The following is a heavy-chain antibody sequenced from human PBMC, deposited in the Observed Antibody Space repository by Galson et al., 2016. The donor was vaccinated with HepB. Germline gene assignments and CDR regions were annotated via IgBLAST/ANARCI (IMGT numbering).Heavy chain of an antibody. CDR3: ARAWGSYNPCNY. CDR1: GFSIDSNHY. V-gene: IGHV4-38-2*02. CDR2: ISRSGTT. D-gene: IGHD3-16*01. J-gene: IGHJ4*02. Sequence: LSLTCSVTGFSIDSNHYWAWIRQPPGRGPEWIGSISRSGTTSYSPSLESRVTISLDKSRNHFSVMLTSVTAADTAMYYCARAWGSYNPCNYWGQGTLVTVSS.